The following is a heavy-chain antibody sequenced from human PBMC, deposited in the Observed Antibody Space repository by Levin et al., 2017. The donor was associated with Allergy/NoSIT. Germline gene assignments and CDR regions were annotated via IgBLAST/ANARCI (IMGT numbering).Heavy chain of an antibody. CDR3: ARYGTPGINYYDILTGRPGAFDI. CDR1: GYSFTSYW. D-gene: IGHD3-9*01. CDR2: IYPGDSDT. V-gene: IGHV5-51*01. J-gene: IGHJ3*02. Sequence: KVSCKGSGYSFTSYWIGWVRQMPGKGLEWMGIIYPGDSDTRYSPSFQGQVTISADKSISTAYLQWSSLKASDTAMYYCARYGTPGINYYDILTGRPGAFDIWGQGTMVTVSS.